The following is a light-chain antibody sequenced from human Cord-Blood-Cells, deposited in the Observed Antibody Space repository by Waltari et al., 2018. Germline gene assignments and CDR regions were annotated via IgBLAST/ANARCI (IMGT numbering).Light chain of an antibody. V-gene: IGKV3-11*01. Sequence: EIVLPQSPATLSLSPGDRATPSCRPSQRVSSYLAWYQPKPGQAPRLLIYDASNRATGSPARFSGSGSVTDFTLTISSLEPEEFAVYYCQQRSNWPLTFGGGTKVEIK. CDR3: QQRSNWPLT. CDR2: DAS. J-gene: IGKJ4*01. CDR1: QRVSSY.